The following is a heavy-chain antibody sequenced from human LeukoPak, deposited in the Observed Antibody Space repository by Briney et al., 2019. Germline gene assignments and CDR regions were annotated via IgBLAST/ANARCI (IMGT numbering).Heavy chain of an antibody. CDR3: ARGLQRGFYYFDY. V-gene: IGHV4-31*03. J-gene: IGHJ4*02. CDR1: GGSISSGGYY. Sequence: SQTLSLTCTVSGGSISSGGYYWSWIRQHPGKGLEWIGYIYYSGSTYYNPSLKSRVTISVDTSKNQFSLKLSSVTAADTAVYYCARGLQRGFYYFDYWGQGTLVTVSS. D-gene: IGHD4-11*01. CDR2: IYYSGST.